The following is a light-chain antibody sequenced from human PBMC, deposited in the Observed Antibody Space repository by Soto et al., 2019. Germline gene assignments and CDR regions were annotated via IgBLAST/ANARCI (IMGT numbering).Light chain of an antibody. CDR3: QHYKSAVPT. Sequence: DIQMTQSPSSLSASVGDRVTITCRASQSISNNIAWYQQKPGKVPKLLIYGASTLQSGIRSRFSGSRSGTVFTLTISSLQPEDVATFSCQHYKSAVPTFGQGTKKEIK. CDR1: QSISNN. J-gene: IGKJ1*01. V-gene: IGKV1-27*01. CDR2: GAS.